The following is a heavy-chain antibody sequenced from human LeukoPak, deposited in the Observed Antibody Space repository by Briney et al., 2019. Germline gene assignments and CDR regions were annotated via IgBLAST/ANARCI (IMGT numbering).Heavy chain of an antibody. CDR1: GFTFSSYE. CDR3: ARDGAPPALGWLRINYFDY. D-gene: IGHD5-12*01. CDR2: ISSSGSTI. V-gene: IGHV3-48*03. J-gene: IGHJ4*02. Sequence: GGSLRLSCAASGFTFSSYEMNWVRQAPGKGLEWVSYISSSGSTIYYADSVKGRFTISRDNAKNSLYLQMNSLRAEDTAVYYCARDGAPPALGWLRINYFDYWGQGTLATVSS.